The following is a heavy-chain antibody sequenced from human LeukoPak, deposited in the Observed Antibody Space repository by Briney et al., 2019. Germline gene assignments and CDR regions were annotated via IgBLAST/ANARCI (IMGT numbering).Heavy chain of an antibody. CDR3: ARIGEGYYDSSGHSAKGYFDY. Sequence: GGSLRLSCAASGFTFSSYAMHWVRQAPGKGLEWVANIKQDGSEKYYVDSVKGRFTISRDNAKNSLYLQMNSLRAEDTAVYYCARIGEGYYDSSGHSAKGYFDYWGQGTLVTVSS. D-gene: IGHD3-22*01. CDR1: GFTFSSYA. J-gene: IGHJ4*02. CDR2: IKQDGSEK. V-gene: IGHV3-7*01.